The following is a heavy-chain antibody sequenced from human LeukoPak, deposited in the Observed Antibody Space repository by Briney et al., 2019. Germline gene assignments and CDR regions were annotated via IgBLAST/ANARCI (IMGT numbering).Heavy chain of an antibody. CDR3: ARGRIVGAIFI. J-gene: IGHJ3*02. CDR2: ISTSSSYI. Sequence: GGSLRLSCAASGFTFSRHNMNWVRQAPGKGLEWVSSISTSSSYIYYADSVKGRFTISRDNAKDSLYLQMNSLRAEDTAVYYCARGRIVGAIFIWGQGTMVTVSS. D-gene: IGHD1-26*01. V-gene: IGHV3-21*01. CDR1: GFTFSRHN.